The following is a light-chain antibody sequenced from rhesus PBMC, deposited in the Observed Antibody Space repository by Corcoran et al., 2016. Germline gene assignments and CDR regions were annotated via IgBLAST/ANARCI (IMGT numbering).Light chain of an antibody. Sequence: DIQMTQSPSSLSASVGDTVTITCRASPTISSWLAWYQQKPGKAPKMIIYQASSLQSGVPSRFTGSGSGTEFTLTISSLQSEDFATYYWQQYSSSPRTFGQGTKVEI. V-gene: IGKV1-22*01. CDR3: QQYSSSPRT. CDR1: PTISSW. CDR2: QAS. J-gene: IGKJ1*01.